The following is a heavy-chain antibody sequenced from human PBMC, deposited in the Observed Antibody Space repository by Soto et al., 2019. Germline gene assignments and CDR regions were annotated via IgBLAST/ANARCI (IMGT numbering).Heavy chain of an antibody. Sequence: QVQLVQSGAEVKKPGASVKVSCKASGYTFTGYYMHWVRQASGQGLEWMGWINPNSGGTNYAQKFQGWVTMTRDTSISTAYMELSRLRSDDTAVYYCARADYGDYLGGFSIWGQGTMVTVSS. J-gene: IGHJ3*02. V-gene: IGHV1-2*04. D-gene: IGHD4-17*01. CDR3: ARADYGDYLGGFSI. CDR2: INPNSGGT. CDR1: GYTFTGYY.